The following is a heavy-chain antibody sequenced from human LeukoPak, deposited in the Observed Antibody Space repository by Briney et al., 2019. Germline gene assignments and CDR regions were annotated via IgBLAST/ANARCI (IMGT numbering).Heavy chain of an antibody. CDR1: GFTFSSYT. CDR3: VKRDGYKYDN. Sequence: GGSLRLSCSASGFTFSSYTMRWVRQAPGKGLEYVSAIISNGGNTYYADSVRGRFTTSRDNSKNTLYLQMSSLRPEDTAVYYCVKRDGYKYDNWGQGTLVTVSS. D-gene: IGHD5-24*01. J-gene: IGHJ4*02. CDR2: IISNGGNT. V-gene: IGHV3-64D*06.